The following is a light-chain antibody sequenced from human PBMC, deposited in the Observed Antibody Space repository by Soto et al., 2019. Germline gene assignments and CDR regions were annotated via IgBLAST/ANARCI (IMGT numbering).Light chain of an antibody. Sequence: DIQMTQSPFSLFASVGDRVTITCRASQSISNYLNWYQQRPGKAPKLLIYAASNLQSGVPSRFSGSGSGTDFTLTVNSLQPEDFATYYCQQSYSAPRTFGQGTKLEIK. CDR3: QQSYSAPRT. CDR2: AAS. V-gene: IGKV1-39*01. J-gene: IGKJ2*01. CDR1: QSISNY.